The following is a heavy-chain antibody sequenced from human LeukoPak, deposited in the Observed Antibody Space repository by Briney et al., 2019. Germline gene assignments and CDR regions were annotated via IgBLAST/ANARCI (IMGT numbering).Heavy chain of an antibody. CDR1: GFTVSSNY. CDR3: AKAKLLWFGETVFFDY. CDR2: IYSGGST. J-gene: IGHJ4*02. Sequence: QSGGSLRLSCAASGFTVSSNYMSWVRQAPGKGLEWVSVIYSGGSTYYADSVKGRFTISRDNSKNTLYLQMNSLRAEDTAVYYCAKAKLLWFGETVFFDYWGQGTLVTVSS. V-gene: IGHV3-53*01. D-gene: IGHD3-10*01.